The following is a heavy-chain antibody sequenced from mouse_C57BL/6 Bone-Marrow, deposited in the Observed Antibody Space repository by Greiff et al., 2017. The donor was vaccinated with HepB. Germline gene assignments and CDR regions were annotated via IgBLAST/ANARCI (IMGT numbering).Heavy chain of an antibody. Sequence: DVMLVESGGGLVKPGGSLKLSCAASGFTFSDYGMHWVRQAPEKGLEWVAYISSGSSTIYYADTVKGRFTISRDNAKNTLFLQMTSLRSEDTAMYYCARIYYYGSSYGYYAMDYWGQGTSVTVSS. V-gene: IGHV5-17*01. D-gene: IGHD1-1*01. CDR2: ISSGSSTI. CDR3: ARIYYYGSSYGYYAMDY. CDR1: GFTFSDYG. J-gene: IGHJ4*01.